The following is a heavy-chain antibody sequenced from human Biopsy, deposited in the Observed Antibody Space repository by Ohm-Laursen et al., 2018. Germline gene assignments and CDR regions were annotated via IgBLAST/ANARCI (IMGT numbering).Heavy chain of an antibody. J-gene: IGHJ5*02. D-gene: IGHD3-22*01. CDR3: TRGGYYYDSLAYYYWFDP. CDR2: LNGRTCDT. CDR1: GYTFTGYH. V-gene: IGHV1-2*02. Sequence: ASVKVSCKASGYTFTGYHVHWVRQAPGQGLEWMGWLNGRTCDTNYAQKFQGRVTMTRDTSISTAYVDLSSLRSDDTAVYYCTRGGYYYDSLAYYYWFDPWGQGTLVTVSS.